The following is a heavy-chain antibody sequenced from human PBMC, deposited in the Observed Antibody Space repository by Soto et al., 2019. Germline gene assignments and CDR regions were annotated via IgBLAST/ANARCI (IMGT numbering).Heavy chain of an antibody. Sequence: PSETLSLTCTVSGGSISSGGYYWSWIRQHPGKGLEWIGYIYYSGRAYYNPSLRGRVTMSVDTSKNQISLRLTSVTAADTAVYYCARDGVATPNWFDPWGQGTLVTV. D-gene: IGHD2-8*01. V-gene: IGHV4-31*03. CDR3: ARDGVATPNWFDP. CDR1: GGSISSGGYY. CDR2: IYYSGRA. J-gene: IGHJ5*02.